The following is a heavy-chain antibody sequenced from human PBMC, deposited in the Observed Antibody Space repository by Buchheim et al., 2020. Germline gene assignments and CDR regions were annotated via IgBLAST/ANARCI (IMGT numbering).Heavy chain of an antibody. Sequence: QVQLQQWGAGLLKPSETLSLTCAVYGGSFSGYYWSWIRQPPGKGLEWIGEINHSGSTNYNPSLKSRVTISVDTSKNPFSLKLSSVTAADTAVYYCARTVVVAATREAEYDPWGQGTL. D-gene: IGHD2-15*01. J-gene: IGHJ5*02. V-gene: IGHV4-34*01. CDR3: ARTVVVAATREAEYDP. CDR1: GGSFSGYY. CDR2: INHSGST.